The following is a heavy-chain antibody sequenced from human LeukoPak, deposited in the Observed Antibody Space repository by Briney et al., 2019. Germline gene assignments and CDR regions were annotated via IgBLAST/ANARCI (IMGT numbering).Heavy chain of an antibody. D-gene: IGHD2-21*01. CDR3: PRDRNGELWWSPGAFDI. CDR2: IYYSGST. V-gene: IGHV4-59*01. Sequence: SETLSLTCTVSGGSISSYYWSWIRQPPGKGLEWVGYIYYSGSTNYNPPLRVRAPISETTPKNHFSLKLSSGTAADTALYNCPRDRNGELWWSPGAFDIWGQGTTVTVSS. CDR1: GGSISSYY. J-gene: IGHJ3*02.